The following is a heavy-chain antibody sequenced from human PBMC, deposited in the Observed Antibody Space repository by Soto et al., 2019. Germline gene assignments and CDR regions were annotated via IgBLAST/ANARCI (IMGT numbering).Heavy chain of an antibody. Sequence: SETLSLTCTVSGGSISSYYWSWIRQPPGKGLEWIGYIYYSGSTNYNPSLKSRVTISVDTSKNQFSLKLSSVTAADTAVYYCARRRTDYSNYAAAPTTNWFDPWGQGTLVTVSS. CDR1: GGSISSYY. D-gene: IGHD4-4*01. V-gene: IGHV4-59*08. J-gene: IGHJ5*02. CDR3: ARRRTDYSNYAAAPTTNWFDP. CDR2: IYYSGST.